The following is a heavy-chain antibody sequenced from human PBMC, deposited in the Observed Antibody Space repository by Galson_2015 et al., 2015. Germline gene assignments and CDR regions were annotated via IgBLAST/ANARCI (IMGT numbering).Heavy chain of an antibody. CDR1: EFTFSSYY. D-gene: IGHD3-3*01. J-gene: IGHJ4*02. Sequence: SLRLSCAASEFTFSSYYMSWVRQAPGKGLEWVSSISSTTTYIYYADSVKGRFTISRDNAKNSLYLQMNSLGAEDTAVYYCARQIFDYDFWSGYYPTNFDYWGQATLVTVSS. CDR2: ISSTTTYI. V-gene: IGHV3-21*01. CDR3: ARQIFDYDFWSGYYPTNFDY.